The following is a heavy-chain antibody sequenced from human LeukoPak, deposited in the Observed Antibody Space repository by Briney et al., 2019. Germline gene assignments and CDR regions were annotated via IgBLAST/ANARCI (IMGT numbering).Heavy chain of an antibody. CDR2: IYYSGST. J-gene: IGHJ4*02. V-gene: IGHV4-59*01. CDR1: GGSMSSYY. D-gene: IGHD6-19*01. CDR3: AKGIYSSGWYYFDY. Sequence: SETLSLTCTVSGGSMSSYYWSWIRQPPGKGLEWIGYIYYSGSTNYNPSLKSRVTISVDTSKNQFSLKLSSVTAADTAVYYCAKGIYSSGWYYFDYWGQGTLVTVSS.